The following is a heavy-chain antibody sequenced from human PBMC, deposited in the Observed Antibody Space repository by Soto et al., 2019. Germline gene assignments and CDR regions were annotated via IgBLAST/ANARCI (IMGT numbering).Heavy chain of an antibody. Sequence: QVQMVESGGGVVQPGTSLILSCVVTGLTFSGYGMHWVRQAPGKGLEWVADITYDGSSTYYADAVKGRFTVSRDNSKNILYLQMTSLRGDDTAMYYCAKDQMGRGWRTLDSWGQGTLVIVSS. CDR2: ITYDGSST. V-gene: IGHV3-30*18. J-gene: IGHJ4*02. CDR3: AKDQMGRGWRTLDS. D-gene: IGHD3-10*01. CDR1: GLTFSGYG.